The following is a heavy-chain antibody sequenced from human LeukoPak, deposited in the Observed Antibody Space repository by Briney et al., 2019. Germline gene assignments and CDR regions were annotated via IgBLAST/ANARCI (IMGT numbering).Heavy chain of an antibody. CDR1: GGSISSYY. V-gene: IGHV4-59*01. CDR2: IYYSGST. D-gene: IGHD5-18*01. CDR3: ARGVPRGVRIQLWPFDY. J-gene: IGHJ4*02. Sequence: SETLSLTCTVSGGSISSYYWSWIRQPPGKGLEWIGYIYYSGSTNYNPSLKSRVTISVDTSKNQFSLKLSSVTAADTAVYYCARGVPRGVRIQLWPFDYWGQGTLVTVSS.